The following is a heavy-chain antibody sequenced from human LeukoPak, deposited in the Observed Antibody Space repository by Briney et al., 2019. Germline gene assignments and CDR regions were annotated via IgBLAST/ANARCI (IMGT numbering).Heavy chain of an antibody. CDR1: EFTFSDYY. Sequence: GGSLRLSCATSEFTFSDYYMSWIRQAPGKGLEWVSYISTSGNTIYYADSVKGRFTISRDNAKNSLYLQMNSLRAEDTAVYYCAKDNPVLSYVKGGFDYWGQGTLVTVSS. V-gene: IGHV3-11*04. J-gene: IGHJ4*02. CDR3: AKDNPVLSYVKGGFDY. D-gene: IGHD5-18*01. CDR2: ISTSGNTI.